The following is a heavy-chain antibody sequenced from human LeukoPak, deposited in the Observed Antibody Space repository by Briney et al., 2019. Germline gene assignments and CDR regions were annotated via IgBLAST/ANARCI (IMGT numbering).Heavy chain of an antibody. D-gene: IGHD6-19*01. J-gene: IGHJ4*02. CDR1: GFTFSSYA. V-gene: IGHV3-64*01. Sequence: GGSLRLSCAVSGFTFSSYAMHWVRQAPGGGLEYVSAISSNGGSTYYANSVKGRFTISRDNSKNTLYLQMGSLRAEDMAVYYCASLFHSSGWYGGVFDYWGQGTLVTVSS. CDR2: ISSNGGST. CDR3: ASLFHSSGWYGGVFDY.